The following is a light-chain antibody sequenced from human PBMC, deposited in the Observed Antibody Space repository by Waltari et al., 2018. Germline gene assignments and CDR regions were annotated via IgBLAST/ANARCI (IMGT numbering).Light chain of an antibody. Sequence: DIQMTQSPSTLSASVGDRVTITCRASQSISSWFAWYQQKPGKAPKLLIYKASSLESGVPSRFSGSGSGTEFTLTISSLQPDDFATYYCQQYNSASTFGQGTKVEIK. CDR2: KAS. CDR3: QQYNSAST. J-gene: IGKJ1*01. CDR1: QSISSW. V-gene: IGKV1-5*03.